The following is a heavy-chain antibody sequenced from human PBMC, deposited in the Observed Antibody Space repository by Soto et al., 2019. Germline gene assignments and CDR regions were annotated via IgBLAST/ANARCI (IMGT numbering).Heavy chain of an antibody. CDR2: ISSSSSTI. J-gene: IGHJ4*02. V-gene: IGHV3-48*02. D-gene: IGHD5-12*01. CDR3: AGEKGGYRYFALYPGEY. Sequence: PGGSLRLSCAASGFTFSSYSMNWVRQAPGKGLEWVSYISSSSSTIYYADSVKGRFTISRDNAKKSLYLQMNSLKDEDTAVYYFAGEKGGYRYFALYPGEYWGKGTLVTVS. CDR1: GFTFSSYS.